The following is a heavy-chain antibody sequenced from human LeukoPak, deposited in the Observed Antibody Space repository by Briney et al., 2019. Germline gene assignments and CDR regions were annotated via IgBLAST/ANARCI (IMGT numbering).Heavy chain of an antibody. Sequence: PSETLSLTCTVSGGSISSYYWSWIRQPAGKGLEGIGRIYTSGSTNYNPSLKSRVTMSVDTSKNQFSLKLSSVTAADTAVYYCARGGSGWSRFLYYFDYWGQGTLVTVSS. CDR1: GGSISSYY. J-gene: IGHJ4*02. CDR3: ARGGSGWSRFLYYFDY. D-gene: IGHD6-19*01. V-gene: IGHV4-4*07. CDR2: IYTSGST.